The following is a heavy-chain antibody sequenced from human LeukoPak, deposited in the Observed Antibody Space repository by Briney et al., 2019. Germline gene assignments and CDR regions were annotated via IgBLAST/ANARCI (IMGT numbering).Heavy chain of an antibody. CDR1: GDSITSYY. V-gene: IGHV4-59*01. Sequence: SETLSLTCTVSGDSITSYYWSWIRQPPGKGLEWIGYMYYSGSANYHPSLKSRVTISVDTSKNQFSLKLSSATAADTAVYYCAREGRVANRGYYFDYRSQGALVTVSS. CDR2: MYYSGSA. CDR3: AREGRVANRGYYFDY. J-gene: IGHJ4*02. D-gene: IGHD5-12*01.